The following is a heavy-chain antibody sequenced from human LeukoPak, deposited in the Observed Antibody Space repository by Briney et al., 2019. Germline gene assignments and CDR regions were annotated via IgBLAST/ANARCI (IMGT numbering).Heavy chain of an antibody. CDR1: GYTFTSYD. CDR2: MNPNSGNT. V-gene: IGHV1-8*01. CDR3: ARCCRFDSGSYYNSRYYYYYYGMDV. Sequence: PVASVKVSCKASGYTFTSYDINWVRQATGQGLEWMGWMNPNSGNTGYAQKFQGRVTMTRDTSISTAYMELSSLTSEGTAVYYCARCCRFDSGSYYNSRYYYYYYGMDVWGQGSTVTVSS. D-gene: IGHD3-10*01. J-gene: IGHJ6*02.